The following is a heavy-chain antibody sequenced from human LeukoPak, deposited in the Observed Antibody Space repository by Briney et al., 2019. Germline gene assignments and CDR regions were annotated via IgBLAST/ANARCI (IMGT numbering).Heavy chain of an antibody. CDR2: IYYSGST. V-gene: IGHV4-31*03. Sequence: PSQTLSLICTVSGVSISSGGYYWSWIRQHPGRGLECIGYIYYSGSTYYNPSLKGRVTISVDTSKNQFSLKLSSVTAADTAVYYCARAFADYNWFDPWGQGTLVTVSS. D-gene: IGHD3/OR15-3a*01. CDR3: ARAFADYNWFDP. CDR1: GVSISSGGYY. J-gene: IGHJ5*02.